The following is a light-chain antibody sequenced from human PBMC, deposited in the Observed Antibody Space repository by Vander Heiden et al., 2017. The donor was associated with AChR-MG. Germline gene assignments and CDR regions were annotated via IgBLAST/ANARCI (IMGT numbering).Light chain of an antibody. J-gene: IGKJ3*01. CDR1: QSVLYSSNNKNY. CDR3: QQYHTTPFT. Sequence: DIVMTQSPDSLAVSLGERATINCKSSQSVLYSSNNKNYLAWYQQKPGQPPKLLIYWASTRESGVPDRFSGSGSGTDFTLTISSLQAEDVAVYYCQQYHTTPFTFGHGTRVDI. V-gene: IGKV4-1*01. CDR2: WAS.